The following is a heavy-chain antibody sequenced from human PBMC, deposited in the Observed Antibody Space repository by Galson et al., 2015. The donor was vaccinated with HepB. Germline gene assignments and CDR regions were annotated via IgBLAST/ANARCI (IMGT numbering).Heavy chain of an antibody. CDR3: AKAVYYYYMDV. Sequence: SLRLSCAASGFTFSSYGMTWVRQAPGKGLEWVSAISGGSTYYADSVKGRFTISRDNPKNTLYLQMNSLRAEDTAVYYCAKAVYYYYMDVWGRGATVTVS. J-gene: IGHJ6*03. CDR2: ISGGST. V-gene: IGHV3-23*01. CDR1: GFTFSSYG.